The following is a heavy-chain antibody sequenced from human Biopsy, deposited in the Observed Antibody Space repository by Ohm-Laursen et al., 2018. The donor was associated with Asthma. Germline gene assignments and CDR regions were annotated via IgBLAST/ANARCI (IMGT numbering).Heavy chain of an antibody. CDR2: VSHTGST. Sequence: SDTLSLTCTVSGGSIRSHDWTWIRLPPGKGLEYIGDVSHTGSTNYNPSLKSRVTMSLDTSKNQFSLRLTSVTPADTAVYYCARLADCSGGACYSYGWFDHWGQGTRVTVSS. J-gene: IGHJ5*02. D-gene: IGHD2-15*01. CDR1: GGSIRSHD. CDR3: ARLADCSGGACYSYGWFDH. V-gene: IGHV4-59*07.